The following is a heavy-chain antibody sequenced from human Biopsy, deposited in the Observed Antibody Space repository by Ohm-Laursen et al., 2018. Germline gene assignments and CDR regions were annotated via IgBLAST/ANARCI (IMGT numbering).Heavy chain of an antibody. J-gene: IGHJ4*02. CDR1: GDAFHGYY. Sequence: ASVKVSCKASGDAFHGYYLHWVRQAPGQGLEWMGSIYPNSGDTDFAQKFQGRVSMTRDTSVSTAYLELSSLRSDDTAIYYCARDLLEWSLPSWGQGTLVTVSS. CDR3: ARDLLEWSLPS. V-gene: IGHV1-2*02. CDR2: IYPNSGDT. D-gene: IGHD3-3*01.